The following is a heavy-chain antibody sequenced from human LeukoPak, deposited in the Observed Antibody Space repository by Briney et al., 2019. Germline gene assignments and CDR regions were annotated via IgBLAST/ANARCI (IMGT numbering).Heavy chain of an antibody. Sequence: QAGGSMRLSCAAYGFTLSTYGMGWVRQAEGKGMEWVEFIRDEGSNKYYADSGKERSTIGREKSKKNLYLHMNSLRPEYTAMYYCAPRVVVIAAPSDYWGQGTLVTVSS. D-gene: IGHD2-21*01. J-gene: IGHJ4*02. CDR2: IRDEGSNK. CDR3: APRVVVIAAPSDY. CDR1: GFTLSTYG. V-gene: IGHV3-30*02.